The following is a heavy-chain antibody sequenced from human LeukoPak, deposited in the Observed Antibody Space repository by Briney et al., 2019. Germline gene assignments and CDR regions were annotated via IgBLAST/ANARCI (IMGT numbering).Heavy chain of an antibody. CDR3: VSSRVATPPYNYGMDV. CDR1: GESISSGNYY. J-gene: IGHJ6*02. Sequence: SETLSLTCNVSGESISSGNYYWTWIRQPAGKGLXXXXRIHSSGFANYNRSLKSRVTISRDTSKNQLSPKVSSVTAADTAVYFCVSSRVATPPYNYGMDVWGQGTTVVVSS. V-gene: IGHV4-61*02. D-gene: IGHD3-3*01. CDR2: IHSSGFA.